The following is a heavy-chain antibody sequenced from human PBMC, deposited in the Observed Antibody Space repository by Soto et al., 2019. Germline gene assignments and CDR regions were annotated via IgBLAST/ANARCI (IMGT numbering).Heavy chain of an antibody. D-gene: IGHD6-19*01. CDR1: GFTFSSFS. V-gene: IGHV3-30-3*01. CDR2: ISYDGSTK. CDR3: ARTTTVAGTPEFDY. Sequence: QVQLVESGGGVVQPGRSLRLSCAASGFTFSSFSLHWVRQAPGKGLEWLALISYDGSTKYNADSVKGGFTVSRDNSNNTLYLQLSSLRPEDTAVYYCARTTTVAGTPEFDYWGQGTLVTVSS. J-gene: IGHJ4*02.